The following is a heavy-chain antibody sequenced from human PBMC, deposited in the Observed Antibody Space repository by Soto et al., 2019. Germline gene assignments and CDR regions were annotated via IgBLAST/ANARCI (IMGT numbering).Heavy chain of an antibody. CDR3: ATVLWELPKEYFXY. Sequence: ASGKASCKVSGYTLTELWRHWVRQAPGKGLEWMGGFDPEDGETIYAQKFQGRVTMTEDTSTDTAYMELSSLRSEDTAVYYCATVLWELPKEYFXYWGQGTLVTVSS. CDR1: GYTLTELW. CDR2: FDPEDGET. J-gene: IGHJ4*02. V-gene: IGHV1-24*01. D-gene: IGHD1-26*01.